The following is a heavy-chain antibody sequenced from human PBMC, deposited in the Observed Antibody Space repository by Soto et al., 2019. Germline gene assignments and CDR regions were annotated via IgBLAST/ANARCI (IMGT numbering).Heavy chain of an antibody. V-gene: IGHV4-34*01. CDR2: INHSGST. CDR3: TRGLGSSWPHWFDP. Sequence: QVQLQQWGAGLLKPSETLSLTCGVYGGSFSGYYWSWIRQPPGKGLEWIGEINHSGSTNYNPSLKSRVTISVDTSKNQFSLKLSSVTAADTPLSYCTRGLGSSWPHWFDPWGQGTLVPVSS. CDR1: GGSFSGYY. J-gene: IGHJ5*02. D-gene: IGHD6-13*01.